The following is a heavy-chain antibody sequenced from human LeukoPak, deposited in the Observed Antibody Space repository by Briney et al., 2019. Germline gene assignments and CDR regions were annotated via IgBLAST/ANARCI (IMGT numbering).Heavy chain of an antibody. CDR2: ISGDGGAT. CDR3: AKSGSRDWDYFEY. CDR1: GFTFDDYA. V-gene: IGHV3-23*01. J-gene: IGHJ4*02. D-gene: IGHD6-19*01. Sequence: PGRSLRLSCAASGFTFDDYAMNWVRQAPGKGLEWVSTISGDGGATHYADSVKGRFTISRANSKNTLFLQMNSLRAEDTAVYYCAKSGSRDWDYFEYWGQGTLVTASS.